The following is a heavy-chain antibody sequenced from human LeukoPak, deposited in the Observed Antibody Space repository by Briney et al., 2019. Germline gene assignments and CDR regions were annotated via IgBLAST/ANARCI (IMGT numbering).Heavy chain of an antibody. V-gene: IGHV3-74*01. J-gene: IGHJ4*02. CDR3: ASALTTVTPLFHC. CDR2: IDTDGSSA. D-gene: IGHD4-17*01. CDR1: GFTFSSYW. Sequence: QPGGSLRLSCAASGFTFSSYWMHWVRQPPGKGLVWVSRIDTDGSSATYADSVKGRFTISRDNAKNTVYLQMNSLRVEDTGVYYCASALTTVTPLFHCWGQGTLVTVSS.